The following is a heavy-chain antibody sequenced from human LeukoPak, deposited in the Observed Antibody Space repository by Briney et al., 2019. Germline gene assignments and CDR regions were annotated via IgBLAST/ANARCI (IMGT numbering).Heavy chain of an antibody. CDR3: ARDKSRAINY. V-gene: IGHV3-48*04. J-gene: IGHJ4*02. D-gene: IGHD2-2*02. CDR2: ISSSSSTI. Sequence: SGGSLRLSCAASGFTFSSYSMNWVRQAPGKGLEWVSYISSSSSTIYYADSVKGRFTISRDNAKNSLYLQMNSLRAEDTAVYYCARDKSRAINYWGQGTLVTVSS. CDR1: GFTFSSYS.